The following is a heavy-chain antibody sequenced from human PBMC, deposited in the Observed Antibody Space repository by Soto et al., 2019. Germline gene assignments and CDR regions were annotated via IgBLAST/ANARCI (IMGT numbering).Heavy chain of an antibody. Sequence: GESLKISCKGSGYSFTSYWIGWVRQMPGKGLEWMGIIYPGDSDTRYSPSFQGQVTISADKSISTAYLQWSSLKASDTAMYYCAATDHQDYGGKANDFDIRGQGTIVTVSS. CDR1: GYSFTSYW. D-gene: IGHD4-17*01. CDR2: IYPGDSDT. J-gene: IGHJ3*02. V-gene: IGHV5-51*01. CDR3: AATDHQDYGGKANDFDI.